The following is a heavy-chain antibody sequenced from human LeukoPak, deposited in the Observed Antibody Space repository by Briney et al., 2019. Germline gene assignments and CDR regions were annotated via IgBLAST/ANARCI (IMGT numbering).Heavy chain of an antibody. V-gene: IGHV1-69*13. D-gene: IGHD6-13*01. CDR1: GGTFSSYA. CDR3: ARAAYSSSWYLKNWFDP. Sequence: SVKVSCKASGGTFSSYAISWVRQAPGQGLEWMGGIIPIFGTANYAQKFQGRVTITADESTSTAYMELSSLRSEDTAVYYCARAAYSSSWYLKNWFDPWGQGTLVTVSS. CDR2: IIPIFGTA. J-gene: IGHJ5*02.